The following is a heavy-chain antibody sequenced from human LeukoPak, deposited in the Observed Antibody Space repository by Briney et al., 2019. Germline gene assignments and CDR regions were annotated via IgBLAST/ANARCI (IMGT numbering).Heavy chain of an antibody. V-gene: IGHV3-30*01. Sequence: GGSLRLSCAASGFSFSTYTFHWVRQALGKGLESVAVISYDASEEYYADSVKGRFTISRDNSKNTLYLQVNSLRAEDTAVYYCVREIWLTTPSFDHWGQGTLVTVSS. CDR3: VREIWLTTPSFDH. CDR1: GFSFSTYT. D-gene: IGHD1-1*01. J-gene: IGHJ4*02. CDR2: ISYDASEE.